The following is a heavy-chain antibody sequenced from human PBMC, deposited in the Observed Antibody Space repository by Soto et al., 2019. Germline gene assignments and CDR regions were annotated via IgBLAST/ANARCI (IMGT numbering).Heavy chain of an antibody. CDR2: IYYSGST. CDR1: GGSISSSSYY. J-gene: IGHJ4*02. D-gene: IGHD6-19*01. V-gene: IGHV4-39*01. CDR3: ASFPIAVAGTGAFDY. Sequence: SETLSLTCTVSGGSISSSSYYWGWIRQPPGKGPEWIGSIYYSGSTYYNPSLKSRVTISVDTSKNQFSLKLSSVTAADTAVYYCASFPIAVAGTGAFDYWGQGTLVTVSS.